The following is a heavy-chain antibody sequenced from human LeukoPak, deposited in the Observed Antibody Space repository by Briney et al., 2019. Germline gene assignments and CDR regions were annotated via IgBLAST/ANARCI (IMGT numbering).Heavy chain of an antibody. D-gene: IGHD2-21*02. CDR3: ARGYCGGDCYRYYFDY. J-gene: IGHJ4*02. CDR1: GFTFSSYG. CDR2: IWYDGSNK. Sequence: PGRSLRLSSAASGFTFSSYGMHWVRQAPGKGLEWVAVIWYDGSNKYYADSVKGRFTISRDNSKNTLYLQMNSLRAEDTAVYYCARGYCGGDCYRYYFDYWGQGTLVTVSS. V-gene: IGHV3-33*01.